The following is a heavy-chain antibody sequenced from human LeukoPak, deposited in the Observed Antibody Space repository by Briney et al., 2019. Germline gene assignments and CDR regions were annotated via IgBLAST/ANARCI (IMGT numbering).Heavy chain of an antibody. CDR2: ISAYNGNT. CDR3: ARAVRCSSTSCSRILNRFDP. CDR1: GYTFTSYG. D-gene: IGHD2-2*01. V-gene: IGHV1-18*01. J-gene: IGHJ5*02. Sequence: ASVKVSCKASGYTFTSYGISWVRQAPGQGLEWMGWISAYNGNTNYAQKLQGRVTMTTDTSTSTAYMELRSLRSDDTAVYYCARAVRCSSTSCSRILNRFDPWGQGTLVTVSS.